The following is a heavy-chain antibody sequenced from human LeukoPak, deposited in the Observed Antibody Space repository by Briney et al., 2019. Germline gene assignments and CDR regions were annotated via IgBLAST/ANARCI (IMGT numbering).Heavy chain of an antibody. CDR1: GYTFTSYY. Sequence: ASVKVSCKASGYTFTSYYMHWVRQAPGQGLEWMGIINPSGGSTSYAQKFQGRVTMTRDTSTSTVYMELSSLRSDDTAVYYCARDATVPGYYYYGMDVWGQGTTVTVSS. V-gene: IGHV1-46*01. D-gene: IGHD4-17*01. CDR2: INPSGGST. J-gene: IGHJ6*02. CDR3: ARDATVPGYYYYGMDV.